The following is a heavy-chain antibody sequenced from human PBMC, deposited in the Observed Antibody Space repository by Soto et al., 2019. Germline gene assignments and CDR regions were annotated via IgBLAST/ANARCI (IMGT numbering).Heavy chain of an antibody. J-gene: IGHJ4*02. CDR3: ARSFGVAGAGPFDY. V-gene: IGHV4-31*03. CDR1: GGSISSGGYY. D-gene: IGHD6-13*01. CDR2: IYSSGST. Sequence: QVQLQESGPGLVKPSQTLSLTCTVSGGSISSGGYYWSWIRQHPGKGLEWIGYIYSSGSTYYNPSLKSRITISVDTSENQSILKPRSVTAAVTAVYSCARSFGVAGAGPFDYWGEGTLVTVSS.